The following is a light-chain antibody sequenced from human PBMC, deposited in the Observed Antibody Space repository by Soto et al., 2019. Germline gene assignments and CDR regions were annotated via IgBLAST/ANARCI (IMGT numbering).Light chain of an antibody. Sequence: QSALTQPASVSGSPGQSITISCTGTSSDVGGYNYVSWYQQHPGKAPKLMIYEVSNRPSGVSNRFSGSKSGNTASLTISGLQAEDEADYYCSSYTSSSTYVFXTGTKLTVL. CDR2: EVS. V-gene: IGLV2-14*01. CDR1: SSDVGGYNY. J-gene: IGLJ1*01. CDR3: SSYTSSSTYV.